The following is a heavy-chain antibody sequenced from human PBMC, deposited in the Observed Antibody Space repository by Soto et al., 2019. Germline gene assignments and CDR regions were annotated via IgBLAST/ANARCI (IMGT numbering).Heavy chain of an antibody. D-gene: IGHD3-3*01. CDR2: IYHSGST. CDR3: ARRSYYDVWSGYSDFDY. V-gene: IGHV4-4*02. J-gene: IGHJ4*02. Sequence: QVQLQESGPGLVKPSGTLSLTCAVSSGSISSSNWWSWVRPPPGKGLEWIGEIYHSGSTNYNPSLKSLVTLSVDKSKNQFSLKLSSVTAADTAVYYCARRSYYDVWSGYSDFDYWGPGTLVTVSS. CDR1: SGSISSSNW.